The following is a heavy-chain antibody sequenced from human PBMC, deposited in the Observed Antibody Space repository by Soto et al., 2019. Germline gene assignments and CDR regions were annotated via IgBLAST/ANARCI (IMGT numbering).Heavy chain of an antibody. D-gene: IGHD3-10*01. V-gene: IGHV3-30*03. J-gene: IGHJ6*03. CDR1: GFTFSSSG. CDR2: ISYDGSNK. Sequence: GGSLRLSCAASGFTFSSSGMPGVRQAPGKGLEWAAVISYDGSNKYYADSVKGRFTISRDNSKNTLYLQRNSLRAEDTAVYYSGSTNYNPSLKTRATISVDTSKNQFSLKLSSVTAADTAVYYCARDRLYYDFWSERRRDYYYYYMDVWGKGTTVTVSS. CDR3: GSTNYNPSLKTRATISVDTSKNQFSLKLSSVTAADTAVYYCARDRLYYDFWSERRRDYYYYYMDV.